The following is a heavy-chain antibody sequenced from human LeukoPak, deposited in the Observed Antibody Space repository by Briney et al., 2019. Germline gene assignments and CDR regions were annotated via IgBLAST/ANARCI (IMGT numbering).Heavy chain of an antibody. J-gene: IGHJ4*02. CDR2: ISSSASSI. CDR1: GFTFSSYS. V-gene: IGHV3-48*04. Sequence: GGSLRLSCAASGFTFSSYSMNWVRQAPGKGLEWVSYISSSASSICYADSVKGRFTISRDNVKNSLYLQMNSLRAEDTAVYYCARDWGVGRRDYWGQGTLVTVSS. CDR3: ARDWGVGRRDY. D-gene: IGHD3-10*01.